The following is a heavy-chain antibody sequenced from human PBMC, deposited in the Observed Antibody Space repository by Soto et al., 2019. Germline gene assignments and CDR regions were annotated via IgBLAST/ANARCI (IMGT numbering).Heavy chain of an antibody. J-gene: IGHJ4*02. V-gene: IGHV1-69*13. CDR1: GGTFSSYA. Sequence: SVKVSCKAAGGTFSSYAISWVRQAPGQGLEWMGGIIPIFGTANYAQKFQGRVTITADESTSTAYMELSSLRSEDTAVYYCARSLGPIYVWGSYRYLNFDYWGQGTLVTVSS. CDR2: IIPIFGTA. CDR3: ARSLGPIYVWGSYRYLNFDY. D-gene: IGHD3-16*02.